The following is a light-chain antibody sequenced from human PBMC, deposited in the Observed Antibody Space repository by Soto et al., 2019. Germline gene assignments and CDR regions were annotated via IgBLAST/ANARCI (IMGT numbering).Light chain of an antibody. CDR2: DVN. J-gene: IGLJ1*01. CDR3: SSFTSSDTYV. CDR1: SSDVGSFNR. Sequence: QSALTQPPSVSGYPGQSVAISCTGTSSDVGSFNRVSWYQQSPGTAPKLMIYDVNNRPSGVPDRFSGSNSGNAASLTISGLQAEDETDYYCSSFTSSDTYVFGTGTKVTVL. V-gene: IGLV2-18*02.